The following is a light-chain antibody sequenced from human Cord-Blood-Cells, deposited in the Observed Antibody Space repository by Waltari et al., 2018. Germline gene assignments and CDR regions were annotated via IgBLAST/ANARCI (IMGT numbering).Light chain of an antibody. Sequence: IVLMQSPATLSLSPGERATLSCGASQSVSSSYFAWDQQKPGLAPRLLLYDASSRATGIPDRFSGSGSGTDFTLTISRLEPEDFAVYYCQQYGSSPTFGGGTKVEIK. V-gene: IGKV3D-20*01. CDR3: QQYGSSPT. CDR2: DAS. CDR1: QSVSSSY. J-gene: IGKJ4*01.